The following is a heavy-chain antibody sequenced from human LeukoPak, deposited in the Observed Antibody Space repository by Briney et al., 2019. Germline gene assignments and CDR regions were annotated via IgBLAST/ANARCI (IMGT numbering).Heavy chain of an antibody. Sequence: GGSPRLSCAASGFTSSSYWMHWVRQAPGKGLVWVSRINSDGSTTSHADSVKGRFTISRDNAKNTLFLQMNSLRAEDTAVYYCARGGSSSWYGSWGQGTLVTVSS. V-gene: IGHV3-74*01. CDR3: ARGGSSSWYGS. D-gene: IGHD6-13*01. CDR1: GFTSSSYW. CDR2: INSDGSTT. J-gene: IGHJ5*01.